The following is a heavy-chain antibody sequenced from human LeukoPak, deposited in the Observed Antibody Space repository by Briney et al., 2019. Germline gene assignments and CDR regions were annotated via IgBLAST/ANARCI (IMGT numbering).Heavy chain of an antibody. CDR1: GFTFSSYA. CDR3: AKDCGYSYAYYSDY. Sequence: PGGSLRLSCAASGFTFSSYAMSWVRQAPGKGLEWVSAISGSGGSTYYADSVKGRFTISRDNSKNTLYLQMNSLRAEDTAVYYCAKDCGYSYAYYSDYWGQGTLVTVSS. V-gene: IGHV3-23*01. D-gene: IGHD5-18*01. J-gene: IGHJ4*02. CDR2: ISGSGGST.